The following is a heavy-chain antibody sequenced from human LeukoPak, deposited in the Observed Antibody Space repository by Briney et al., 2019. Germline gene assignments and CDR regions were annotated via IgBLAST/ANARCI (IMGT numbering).Heavy chain of an antibody. CDR1: GFTFSSYS. V-gene: IGHV3-21*01. J-gene: IGHJ4*02. CDR3: ARDEGYSYGYVPDY. D-gene: IGHD5-18*01. CDR2: ISSSSSYI. Sequence: GGSLRLPCAASGFTFSSYSMNWVRQAPGKGLEWVSSISSSSSYIYYADSVKGRFTISRDNAKNSLYLQMNSLRAEDTAVYYCARDEGYSYGYVPDYWGQGTLVTVSS.